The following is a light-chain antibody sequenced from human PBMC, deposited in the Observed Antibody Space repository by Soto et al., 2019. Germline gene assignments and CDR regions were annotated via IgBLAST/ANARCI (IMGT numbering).Light chain of an antibody. CDR1: QSLLYSSNNKNY. V-gene: IGKV4-1*01. J-gene: IGKJ4*01. CDR3: QQYYSTPPT. CDR2: WSS. Sequence: DIVMTQSPDSLAVSLGERATINCKSSQSLLYSSNNKNYLSWYQQKPGHPPKLLIYWSSTREFGVPDRFSGSGSGTDFTLTISSLQAEDVAVYYCQQYYSTPPTFGGGTKVEIK.